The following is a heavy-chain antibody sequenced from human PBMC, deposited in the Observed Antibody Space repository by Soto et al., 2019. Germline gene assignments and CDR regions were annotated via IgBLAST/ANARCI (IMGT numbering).Heavy chain of an antibody. CDR1: GGSISGYY. Sequence: SETLSVTCTVAGGSISGYYWSWIRQPPGKGLEWIGYIYYSGSTNYNPSLKSRVTISVDTSKNQFSLKLSSVTAADTAVYYCARDHDYGDSGAFDIWGQGTMVTVSS. CDR3: ARDHDYGDSGAFDI. J-gene: IGHJ3*02. CDR2: IYYSGST. D-gene: IGHD4-17*01. V-gene: IGHV4-59*01.